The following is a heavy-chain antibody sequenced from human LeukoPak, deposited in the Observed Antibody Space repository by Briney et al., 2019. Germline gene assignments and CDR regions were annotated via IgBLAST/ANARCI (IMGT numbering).Heavy chain of an antibody. J-gene: IGHJ6*03. CDR3: TRGCSSTSCYYAYSLAMNYMDV. CDR1: GFTFGDYA. CDR2: IRSKAYGGTT. D-gene: IGHD2-2*01. Sequence: QPGRSLRLSCTASGFTFGDYAMSWFRQAPGKGLEWVGFIRSKAYGGTTEYAASVKGRFTISRDDSKSIAYLQMNSLKTEDTAVYYCTRGCSSTSCYYAYSLAMNYMDVWGKGTTVTVSS. V-gene: IGHV3-49*03.